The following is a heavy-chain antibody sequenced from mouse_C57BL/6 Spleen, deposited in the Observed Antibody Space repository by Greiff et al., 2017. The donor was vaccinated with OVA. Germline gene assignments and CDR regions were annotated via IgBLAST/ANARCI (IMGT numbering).Heavy chain of an antibody. J-gene: IGHJ1*03. CDR2: INPNNGGT. CDR1: GYTFTDYY. D-gene: IGHD1-1*02. V-gene: IGHV1-26*01. Sequence: EVQLQQSGPELVKPGASVKISCKASGYTFTDYYMNWVKQSHGKSLEWIGDINPNNGGTSYNQKFKGKATLTVDKSSSTAYMELRSLTSEDSAVYYCARRGGSYGYWYFDVWGTGTTVTVSS. CDR3: ARRGGSYGYWYFDV.